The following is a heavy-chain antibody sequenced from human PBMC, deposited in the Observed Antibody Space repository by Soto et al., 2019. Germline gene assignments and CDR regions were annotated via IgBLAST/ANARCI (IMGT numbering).Heavy chain of an antibody. D-gene: IGHD3-10*01. CDR3: GHNPRRYASGIGRFDP. Sequence: QITLKESGPTLVKPTQTLTLTCTFSGFSLSTSGVGVGWIRQPPGKALEWLAFIFWGDDKGYSPSLRSRLTITTDTSKHQVVIIMTIRDPVDTATYYCGHNPRRYASGIGRFDPWGQGTPVTVSS. CDR2: IFWGDDK. CDR1: GFSLSTSGVG. V-gene: IGHV2-5*02. J-gene: IGHJ5*02.